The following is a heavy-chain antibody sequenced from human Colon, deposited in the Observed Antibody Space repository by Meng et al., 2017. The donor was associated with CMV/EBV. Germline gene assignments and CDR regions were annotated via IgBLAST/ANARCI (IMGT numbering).Heavy chain of an antibody. CDR1: GDSINNYY. J-gene: IGHJ5*02. CDR2: VYYSGST. CDR3: ARDRSGGYNWFDP. Sequence: SETLSLTCTVSGDSINNYYWSWIRQPPGKGLEWIGYVYYSGSTNYNPSLKSRVTISVDTSKNQFSLRLSSVTAADTAVYYCARDRSGGYNWFDPWGQGTLVTVSS. D-gene: IGHD3-10*01. V-gene: IGHV4-59*01.